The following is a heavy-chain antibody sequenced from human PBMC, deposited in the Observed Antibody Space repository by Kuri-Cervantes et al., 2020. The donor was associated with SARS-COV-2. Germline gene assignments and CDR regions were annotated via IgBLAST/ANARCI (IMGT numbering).Heavy chain of an antibody. CDR1: EFTFSSYS. CDR2: ISSSSSYI. Sequence: GGSLRLSCAASEFTFSSYSMNWVRQAPGKGLEWVSSISSSSSYIYYADSVKGRFTISRDNAKNSLYLQMNSLRAEDTAVYYCARTKSGYYFSAFDIWGQGTMVTVSS. D-gene: IGHD3-3*01. V-gene: IGHV3-21*01. CDR3: ARTKSGYYFSAFDI. J-gene: IGHJ3*02.